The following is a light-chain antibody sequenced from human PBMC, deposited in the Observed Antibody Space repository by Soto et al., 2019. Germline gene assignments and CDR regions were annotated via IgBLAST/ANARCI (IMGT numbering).Light chain of an antibody. CDR3: QHRHSYPIT. CDR2: TAS. V-gene: IGKV1-9*01. Sequence: DIELTQSPSFLSVSVGDRVTITCRASQGISSYLAWYQQKPGKAPKLLIHTASTLQSGVPSRFSGSGFGTEFALTISSLQPEDFATYYCQHRHSYPITFGQGTRVEIK. CDR1: QGISSY. J-gene: IGKJ5*01.